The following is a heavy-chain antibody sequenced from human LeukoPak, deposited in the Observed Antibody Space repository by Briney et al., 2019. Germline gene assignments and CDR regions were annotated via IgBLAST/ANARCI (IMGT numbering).Heavy chain of an antibody. J-gene: IGHJ3*02. CDR3: ARVDGRYYYGSGSYSLALDAFDI. Sequence: PSETLSLTCTVSGGSISSYYWSWIRQPPGKGLEWIGYIYYNGSTNYNPSLKSRVTMSVDTSKNQFSLKLSSVTAADTAVYYCARVDGRYYYGSGSYSLALDAFDIWGQGTMVTVSS. D-gene: IGHD3-10*01. CDR2: IYYNGST. CDR1: GGSISSYY. V-gene: IGHV4-59*01.